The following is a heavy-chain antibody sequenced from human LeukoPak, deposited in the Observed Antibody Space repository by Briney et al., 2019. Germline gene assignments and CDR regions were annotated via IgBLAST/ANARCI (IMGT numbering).Heavy chain of an antibody. Sequence: PSETLSLTCAVYGGSFSGYYWSWIRQPPGKGLEWIGYIYYSGSTNYNPSLKSRVTISVDTSKNQFSLKLSSVTAADTAVYYCARTEYSSGWYYFDYWGQGTLVTVSS. V-gene: IGHV4-59*01. CDR3: ARTEYSSGWYYFDY. CDR1: GGSFSGYY. CDR2: IYYSGST. J-gene: IGHJ4*02. D-gene: IGHD6-19*01.